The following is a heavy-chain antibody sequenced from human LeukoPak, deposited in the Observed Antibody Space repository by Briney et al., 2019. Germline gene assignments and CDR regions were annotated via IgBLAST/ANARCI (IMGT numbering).Heavy chain of an antibody. J-gene: IGHJ4*02. CDR2: INQDGSVK. CDR3: ASSPPDYYGSGKYYFDY. V-gene: IGHV3-7*01. D-gene: IGHD3-10*01. CDR1: GFTFGNYW. Sequence: GGSLRLSCVASGFTFGNYWMTWVRQAPGKGLEWVANINQDGSVKNYVDSVKGRFTISRDNAKNSLYLQMNSLRAEDTAVYYCASSPPDYYGSGKYYFDYWGQGTLVTVSS.